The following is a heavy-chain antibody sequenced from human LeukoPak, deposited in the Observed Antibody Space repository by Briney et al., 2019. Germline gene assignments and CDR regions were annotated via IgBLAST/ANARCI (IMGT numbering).Heavy chain of an antibody. CDR2: IIPIFGTA. D-gene: IGHD3-9*01. CDR3: ARGDDILTGYYDGIADY. J-gene: IGHJ4*02. V-gene: IGHV1-69*06. CDR1: GYTFTSYD. Sequence: SVKVSCKASGYTFTSYDINWVRQATGQGLEWMGGIIPIFGTANYAQKFQGRVTITADKSTSTAYMELSSLRSEDTAVYYCARGDDILTGYYDGIADYWGQGTLVTVSS.